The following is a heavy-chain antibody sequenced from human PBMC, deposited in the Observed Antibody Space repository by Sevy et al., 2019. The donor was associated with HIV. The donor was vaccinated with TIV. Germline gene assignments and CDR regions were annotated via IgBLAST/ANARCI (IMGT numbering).Heavy chain of an antibody. D-gene: IGHD6-13*01. CDR2: IHHAGSA. CDR1: GGSIGSSNW. Sequence: SETLSLTCTVSGGSIGSSNWWTWVRQSPGKGLEWIGEIHHAGSAKYNPSLQSRVTISVDKSNNQFSLKLNSVTAADTAVYYCARDPGAAASKGDLDYWGHGIKVTVSS. CDR3: ARDPGAAASKGDLDY. V-gene: IGHV4-4*02. J-gene: IGHJ4*01.